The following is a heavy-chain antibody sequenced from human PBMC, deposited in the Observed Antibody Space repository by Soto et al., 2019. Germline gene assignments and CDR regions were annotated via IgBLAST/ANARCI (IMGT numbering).Heavy chain of an antibody. CDR3: ARGDDYDILTGYPTSDI. CDR2: IDHSGST. V-gene: IGHV4-34*01. Sequence: SETLSLTCAVYGGSFSGYYWSWIRQPPGKGLEWIGEIDHSGSTNYNPSLKSRVTISVDTSKNQFSLKLSSVTAADTAVYYCARGDDYDILTGYPTSDIWGQGTMVTVSS. J-gene: IGHJ3*02. CDR1: GGSFSGYY. D-gene: IGHD3-9*01.